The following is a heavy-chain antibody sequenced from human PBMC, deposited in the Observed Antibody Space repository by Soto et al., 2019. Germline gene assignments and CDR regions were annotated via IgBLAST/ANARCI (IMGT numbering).Heavy chain of an antibody. D-gene: IGHD3-16*01. V-gene: IGHV3-7*03. Sequence: PGGSLRLSCAASGSTFSSSWLHWVCQAPEKGQEWVADIKCDGSDKYYVDSVKGRLTISSDNAKNSLYLQVSSLRAEDMTVYYCVRGIIRITPNRTELVFEGEPILAYWGQGTLVTVSS. CDR3: VRGIIRITPNRTELVFEGEPILAY. CDR2: IKCDGSDK. CDR1: GSTFSSSW. J-gene: IGHJ4*02.